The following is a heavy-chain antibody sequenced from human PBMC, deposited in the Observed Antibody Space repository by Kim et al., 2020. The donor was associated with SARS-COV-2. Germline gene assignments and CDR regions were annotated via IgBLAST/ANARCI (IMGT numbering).Heavy chain of an antibody. D-gene: IGHD3-22*01. CDR3: ARGDYYSY. V-gene: IGHV3-74*01. Sequence: DGSTTSYVDSVNGRFTISRDNAKNTLYLQMNSLRAEDTAVYYCARGDYYSYWGQGTLVTVSS. J-gene: IGHJ4*02. CDR2: DGSTT.